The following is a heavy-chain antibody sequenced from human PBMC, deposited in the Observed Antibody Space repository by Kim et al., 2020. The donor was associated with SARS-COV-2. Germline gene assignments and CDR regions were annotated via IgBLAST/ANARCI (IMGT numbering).Heavy chain of an antibody. J-gene: IGHJ4*02. Sequence: GGSLRLSCAASGFTFSSYGMHWVRQAPGKGLEWVAVILYDGSNKYYADSVKGRFTISRDNSKNTLYLQMNSLRAEDTAVYYCAKPVLTAAIKFHYFDYWGQGTLVTVSS. V-gene: IGHV3-30*18. D-gene: IGHD2-2*01. CDR1: GFTFSSYG. CDR2: ILYDGSNK. CDR3: AKPVLTAAIKFHYFDY.